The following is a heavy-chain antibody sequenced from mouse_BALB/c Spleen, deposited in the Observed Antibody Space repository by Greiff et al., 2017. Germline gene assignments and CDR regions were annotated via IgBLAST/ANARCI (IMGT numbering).Heavy chain of an antibody. CDR1: GFTFSSFG. V-gene: IGHV5-17*02. Sequence: EVQVVESGGGLVQPGGSRKLSCAASGFTFSSFGMHWVRQAPEKGLEWVAYISSGSSTIYYADTVTGRFTISRDNPKNTLFLQMTSLRSEDTAMYYCARSLSNSFFDYWGQGTTLTVSS. J-gene: IGHJ2*01. CDR3: ARSLSNSFFDY. CDR2: ISSGSSTI. D-gene: IGHD1-3*01.